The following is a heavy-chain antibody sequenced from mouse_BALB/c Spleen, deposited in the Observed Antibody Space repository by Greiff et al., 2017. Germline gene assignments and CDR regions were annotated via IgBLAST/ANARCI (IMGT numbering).Heavy chain of an antibody. Sequence: EVQVVESGGGLVQPGGSRKLSCAASGFTFSSFGMHWVRQAPEKGLEWVAYISSGSSTIYYADTVKGRFTISRDNPKNTLFLQMTSLRSEDTAMYYCGRDYGYVRHWGQGTTLTVSS. J-gene: IGHJ2*01. CDR3: GRDYGYVRH. V-gene: IGHV5-17*02. CDR2: ISSGSSTI. CDR1: GFTFSSFG. D-gene: IGHD1-2*01.